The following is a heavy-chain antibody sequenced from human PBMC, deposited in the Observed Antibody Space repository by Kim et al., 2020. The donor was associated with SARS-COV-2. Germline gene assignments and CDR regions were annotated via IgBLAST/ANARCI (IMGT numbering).Heavy chain of an antibody. Sequence: SETLSLTCTVSGGSISSYYWSWIRQPPGKGLEWIGYIYYSGSTNYNPSLKSRVTISVDTSKNQFSPKLSSVTAADTAVYYCARRIPPTDAFDIWGQGTMVTVSS. J-gene: IGHJ3*02. CDR2: IYYSGST. CDR3: ARRIPPTDAFDI. V-gene: IGHV4-59*01. CDR1: GGSISSYY.